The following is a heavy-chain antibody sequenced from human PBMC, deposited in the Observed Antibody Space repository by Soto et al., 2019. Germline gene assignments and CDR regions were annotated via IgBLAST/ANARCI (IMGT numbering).Heavy chain of an antibody. J-gene: IGHJ4*02. D-gene: IGHD6-6*01. V-gene: IGHV3-23*01. CDR3: AKRSSSSTFDY. CDR2: ISGSDDST. CDR1: GFTFSSYA. Sequence: EVQLLESGGGLVQPGESLRLSCAASGFTFSSYAMSWVRQAPGKGLERVSVISGSDDSTYYADSVKARFTISRDNSKNTLYLQMNSLRAEDTAVYYCAKRSSSSTFDYWGQGALVTVSS.